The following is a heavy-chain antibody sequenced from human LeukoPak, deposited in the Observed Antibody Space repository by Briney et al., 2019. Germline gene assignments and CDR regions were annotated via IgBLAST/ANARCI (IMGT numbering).Heavy chain of an antibody. CDR2: IRYDGSNK. CDR1: GFTFSSYG. Sequence: PGGSLRLSCAASGFTFSSYGMHWVRQAPGKGLEWVAFIRYDGSNKYYADSVKGRFTISRDNSKNTLYLQMKSLRAEDTAVYYCARDVSVVVLSSTPTQIDYWGQGTLVTVSS. D-gene: IGHD3-22*01. CDR3: ARDVSVVVLSSTPTQIDY. J-gene: IGHJ4*02. V-gene: IGHV3-30*02.